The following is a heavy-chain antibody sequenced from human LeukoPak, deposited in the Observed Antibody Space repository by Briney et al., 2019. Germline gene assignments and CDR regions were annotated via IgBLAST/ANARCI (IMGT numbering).Heavy chain of an antibody. J-gene: IGHJ4*02. CDR3: ARVRRGVSPNLDY. D-gene: IGHD3-10*01. CDR2: ISSSSSYI. CDR1: GFTFSSYS. Sequence: PGGSLRLSCAASGFTFSSYSMNWVRQAPGKGLEWVSSISSSSSYIYYADSVKGRFTISRDNAKNSLYLQMNSPRAEDTAVYYCARVRRGVSPNLDYWGQGTLVTVSS. V-gene: IGHV3-21*01.